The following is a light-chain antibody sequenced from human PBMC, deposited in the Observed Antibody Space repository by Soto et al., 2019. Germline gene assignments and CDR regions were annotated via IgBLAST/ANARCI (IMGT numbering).Light chain of an antibody. CDR1: SSDVGGYNY. CDR3: SSYAGNYVYV. V-gene: IGLV2-11*01. J-gene: IGLJ1*01. Sequence: LTQPRSVSGSPGQSVTIPCTGTSSDVGGYNYVSWYQRHAGKGPKLIIYDVSERPSGVPDRFSASKSGNTASLTISGLQAEDEDDYYCSSYAGNYVYVFGSGSQVTVL. CDR2: DVS.